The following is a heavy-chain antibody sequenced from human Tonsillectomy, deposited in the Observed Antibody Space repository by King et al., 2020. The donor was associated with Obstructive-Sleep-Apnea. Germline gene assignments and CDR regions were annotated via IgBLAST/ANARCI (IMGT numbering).Heavy chain of an antibody. Sequence: VQLVESGGGVVQPGGSLRLSCSASGFTFSRYGMHWVRQAPGKGLAWVAFIRFVGKNEYYAASGKGRFPVSRDSSKNTLYRQMKSLRAEDTALYFCAKDFSRDYAGNDHWYFDLWGRGTLVTVSS. D-gene: IGHD4-23*01. V-gene: IGHV3-30*02. CDR1: GFTFSRYG. CDR2: IRFVGKNE. J-gene: IGHJ2*01. CDR3: AKDFSRDYAGNDHWYFDL.